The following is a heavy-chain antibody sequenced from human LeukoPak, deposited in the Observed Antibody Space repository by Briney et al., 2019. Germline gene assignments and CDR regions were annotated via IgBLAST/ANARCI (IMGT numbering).Heavy chain of an antibody. J-gene: IGHJ5*02. Sequence: ASVKVSCKASGYTFTSYGISWVRQAPGQGLEWMGGIIPIFGTANYAQKFQGRVTITADESTSTAYMELSSLRSEDTAVYYCARGLSGYDSSGYYAWWFDPWGQGTLVTVSS. CDR1: GYTFTSYG. V-gene: IGHV1-69*13. CDR2: IIPIFGTA. CDR3: ARGLSGYDSSGYYAWWFDP. D-gene: IGHD3-22*01.